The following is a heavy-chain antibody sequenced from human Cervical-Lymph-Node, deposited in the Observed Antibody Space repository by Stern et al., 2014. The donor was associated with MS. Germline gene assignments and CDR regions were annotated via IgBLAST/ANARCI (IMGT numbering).Heavy chain of an antibody. CDR1: GFLLSTSGVG. V-gene: IGHV2-5*02. D-gene: IGHD5-18*01. CDR3: AHGLEIRLWAAY. J-gene: IGHJ4*02. Sequence: QVTLKESGPTLVKPTQTLTLTCTFSGFLLSTSGVGVGWIRQPPGKALEWLALIYWDDDKRYSPSLKSRLTITKDTSKNQVVLTMTNMDPVDTATYYCAHGLEIRLWAAYWGQGTLVTVSS. CDR2: IYWDDDK.